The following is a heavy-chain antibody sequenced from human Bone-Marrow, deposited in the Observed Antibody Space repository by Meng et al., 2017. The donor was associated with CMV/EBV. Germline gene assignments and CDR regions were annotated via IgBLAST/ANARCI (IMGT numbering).Heavy chain of an antibody. CDR2: IYYSGST. CDR1: GGSISSYY. J-gene: IGHJ3*02. V-gene: IGHV4-59*01. D-gene: IGHD3-10*02. CDR3: AREVLGSSAFDI. Sequence: GSLRLSCTVSGGSISSYYWSWIRQPPGKGLEWIGYIYYSGSTNYNPSLKSRVTISVDTSKNQFSLKLSSVTAADTAVYYCAREVLGSSAFDIWGQGTMVTVSS.